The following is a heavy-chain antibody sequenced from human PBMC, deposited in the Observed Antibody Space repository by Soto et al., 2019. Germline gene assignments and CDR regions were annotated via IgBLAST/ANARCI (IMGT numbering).Heavy chain of an antibody. Sequence: QVQLVQSGAEVKKPGASVKVSCKTSGYNFTTYGGSWVRQAPGQGLEWMGWISGHNGHTNYAQAYQGRVTMTTDTSTTTAYMELRSLRSDDTAVYYCARYQPYSTGYYYFAHWGQGTLAIVTS. CDR2: ISGHNGHT. J-gene: IGHJ4*02. V-gene: IGHV1-18*01. CDR1: GYNFTTYG. D-gene: IGHD6-19*01. CDR3: ARYQPYSTGYYYFAH.